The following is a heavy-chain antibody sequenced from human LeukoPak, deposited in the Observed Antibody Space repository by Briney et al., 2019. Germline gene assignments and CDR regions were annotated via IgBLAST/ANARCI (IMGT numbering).Heavy chain of an antibody. J-gene: IGHJ4*02. CDR2: ISSSSSHI. D-gene: IGHD3-16*02. V-gene: IGHV3-21*01. CDR1: GFTFSSFG. Sequence: KPGGSLRLSCAASGFTFSSFGMNWVRQAPGKGLDWVSFISSSSSHIYYADSVKGRFTISRDNAKNSLYLQMNSLRAEDTAVYYCARGGPDYVWGSYRPREVFDYWGQGTLVTVSS. CDR3: ARGGPDYVWGSYRPREVFDY.